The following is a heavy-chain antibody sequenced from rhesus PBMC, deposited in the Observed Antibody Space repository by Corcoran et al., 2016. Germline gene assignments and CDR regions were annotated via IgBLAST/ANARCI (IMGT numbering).Heavy chain of an antibody. CDR2: LYGKTAST. V-gene: IGHV4-73*01. Sequence: QVKLQQWGEGLVKPSETLSLTCAVYGGSISGYYYWSWIRQPPGKGLEWIGYLYGKTASTNHNPSLKKRVTISKDTSKNQFSLKLSSVTAADTAVYYCARRKGYSSGWSIWFFDIWGPGTPITISS. J-gene: IGHJ2*01. D-gene: IGHD6S26*01. CDR1: GGSISGYYY. CDR3: ARRKGYSSGWSIWFFDI.